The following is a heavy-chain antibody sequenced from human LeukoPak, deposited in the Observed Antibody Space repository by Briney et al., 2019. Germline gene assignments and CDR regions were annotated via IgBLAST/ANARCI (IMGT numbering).Heavy chain of an antibody. Sequence: GGSLRLSCAASGFTFSGYWMSWVRQAPGKGLEWVANIKEDGSKNNYVDSVKGRFTISRDNAKNSLSLQMNSLRAEDTAVNYGARDQPMGGYWGQGTLVTVSS. CDR2: IKEDGSKN. CDR1: GFTFSGYW. D-gene: IGHD1-26*01. CDR3: ARDQPMGGY. V-gene: IGHV3-7*01. J-gene: IGHJ4*02.